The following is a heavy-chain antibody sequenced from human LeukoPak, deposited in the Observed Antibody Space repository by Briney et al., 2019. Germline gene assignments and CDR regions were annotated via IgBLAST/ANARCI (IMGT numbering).Heavy chain of an antibody. CDR1: GGSISSYY. CDR3: ARGVFWNIDAFDI. V-gene: IGHV4-59*01. CDR2: IYYSGST. D-gene: IGHD3-3*01. Sequence: SETLSLTCTVSGGSISSYYWSWIRQPPGKGLEWIGYIYYSGSTNYNPSLKSRVTISVDTSKNQFSLKLTSVTAADTAVYYCARGVFWNIDAFDIWGQGTMVTVSS. J-gene: IGHJ3*02.